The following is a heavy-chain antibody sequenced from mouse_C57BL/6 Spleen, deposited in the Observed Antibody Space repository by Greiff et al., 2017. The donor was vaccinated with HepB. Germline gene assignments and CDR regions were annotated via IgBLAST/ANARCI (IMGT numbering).Heavy chain of an antibody. CDR3: ARWLLGYFDV. CDR2: IYPGDGDT. CDR1: GYAFSSYW. V-gene: IGHV1-80*01. J-gene: IGHJ1*03. D-gene: IGHD2-3*01. Sequence: QVQLKESGAELVKPGASVKISCKASGYAFSSYWMNWVKQRPGKGLEWIGQIYPGDGDTNYNGKFKGKATLTADKSSSTAYMQLSSLTSEDSAVYFCARWLLGYFDVWGTGTTVTVSS.